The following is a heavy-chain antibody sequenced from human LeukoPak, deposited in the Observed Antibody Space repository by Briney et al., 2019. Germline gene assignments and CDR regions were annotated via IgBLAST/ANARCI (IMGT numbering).Heavy chain of an antibody. CDR3: ARDGWVVD. CDR1: GGSISSSSYY. J-gene: IGHJ4*02. D-gene: IGHD2-15*01. V-gene: IGHV4-39*07. CDR2: IYYSGST. Sequence: SETLSLTCTVSGGSISSSSYYWGWIRQPPGKGLEWIGSIYYSGSTYYNPSLKSRVTISVDTSKNQFSLKLSSVTAADTAVYYCARDGWVVDWGQGTLVTVSS.